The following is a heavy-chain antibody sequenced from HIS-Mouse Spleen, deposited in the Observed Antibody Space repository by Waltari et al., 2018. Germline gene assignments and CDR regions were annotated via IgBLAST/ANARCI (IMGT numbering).Heavy chain of an antibody. V-gene: IGHV3-30*18. CDR3: AKDRGSPLYFDY. J-gene: IGHJ4*02. CDR2: ISYDGSNK. D-gene: IGHD1-26*01. CDR1: GFTFSSYG. Sequence: QVQLVESGGGVVQPGRSLRLSCAASGFTFSSYGMHWVRQAPGKGMDWVAVISYDGSNKYYAESVKGRFTISRDNSKNTLYLQMNSLRAEDTAVYYCAKDRGSPLYFDYWGQGTLVTVSS.